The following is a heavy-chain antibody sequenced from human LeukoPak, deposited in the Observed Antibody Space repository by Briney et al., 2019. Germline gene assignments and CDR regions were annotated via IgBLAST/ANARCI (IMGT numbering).Heavy chain of an antibody. CDR3: ARVGEDTAMVSDLNWFDP. CDR2: IYYSGST. J-gene: IGHJ5*02. D-gene: IGHD5-18*01. V-gene: IGHV4-59*01. CDR1: GGSIGSYY. Sequence: SETLSLTXTVSGGSIGSYYWSWIRQTPGKGLEWIGYIYYSGSTNYNPSLKSRVTISVDTSKNQFSLKLSSVTAADTAVYYCARVGEDTAMVSDLNWFDPWGQGTLVTVSS.